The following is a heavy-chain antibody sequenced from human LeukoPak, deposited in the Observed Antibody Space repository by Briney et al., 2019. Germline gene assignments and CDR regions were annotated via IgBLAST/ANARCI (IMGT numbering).Heavy chain of an antibody. D-gene: IGHD6-13*01. CDR1: GGSISSSSYY. CDR2: IYYSGST. Sequence: SETLSLTCTVSGGSISSSSYYWGWIRQPPGKGLEWSGSIYYSGSTYYNPSLKSRVTISVDTSKNHLSLKLSSVTAADTAVYYCARMDSSSWYGDYYYGMDVWGQGTTVTVSS. V-gene: IGHV4-39*02. J-gene: IGHJ6*02. CDR3: ARMDSSSWYGDYYYGMDV.